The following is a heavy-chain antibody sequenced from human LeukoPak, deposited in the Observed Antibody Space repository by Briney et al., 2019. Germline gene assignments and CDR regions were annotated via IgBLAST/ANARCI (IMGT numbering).Heavy chain of an antibody. J-gene: IGHJ6*02. CDR3: AREGNYYDMDV. CDR2: IFSGGTT. CDR1: GFTFSSYN. V-gene: IGHV3-53*01. Sequence: GGSLRLSCAASGFTFSSYNMNWVRQAPGKGLEWVSVIFSGGTTYYADSVKGRFTISRDNSKNTLYLQMNSLRAEDTAVYYCAREGNYYDMDVWGQGTTVTVSS.